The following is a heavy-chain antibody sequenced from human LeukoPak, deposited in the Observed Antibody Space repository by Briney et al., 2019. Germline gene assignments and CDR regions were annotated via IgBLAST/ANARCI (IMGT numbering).Heavy chain of an antibody. CDR3: AREHHCSSTSCPYYYYYMDV. CDR2: IYYSGST. J-gene: IGHJ6*03. V-gene: IGHV4-59*01. D-gene: IGHD2-2*01. Sequence: SETLSLTCTVSGGSISSYYWSWIRQPPGKGLEWMGYIYYSGSTNYNPSLKSRVTISVDTSKNRFSLKLSSVTAADTAVYYCAREHHCSSTSCPYYYYYMDVWGKGTTVTVSS. CDR1: GGSISSYY.